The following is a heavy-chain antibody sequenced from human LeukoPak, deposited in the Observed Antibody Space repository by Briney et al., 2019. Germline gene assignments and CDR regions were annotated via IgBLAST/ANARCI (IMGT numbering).Heavy chain of an antibody. Sequence: PGGSLRLSCAASGFTFSSDWMHWVRQVPGKGLVWVSRINSDGSSTAYADSVKGRFTISRDNAKNTLYLQMNSLRVEDTAVYYCGRALGGPLDYWGQGTLVTVSS. J-gene: IGHJ4*02. CDR2: INSDGSST. CDR3: GRALGGPLDY. D-gene: IGHD3-16*01. CDR1: GFTFSSDW. V-gene: IGHV3-74*01.